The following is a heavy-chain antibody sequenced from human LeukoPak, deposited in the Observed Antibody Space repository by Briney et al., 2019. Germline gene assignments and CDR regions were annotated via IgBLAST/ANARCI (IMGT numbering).Heavy chain of an antibody. V-gene: IGHV4-59*01. CDR1: GGSISSYY. D-gene: IGHD3-10*01. CDR2: IYYSGST. J-gene: IGHJ6*03. CDR3: ARDTMVRGVRYYYMDV. Sequence: SETLSLTCTVSGGSISSYYWSWIRQPPGKGLEWIGYIYYSGSTNYNPSLKSRVTISVDTSKNQFSLKLSPVTAADTAVYYCARDTMVRGVRYYYMDVWGKGTTVTVSS.